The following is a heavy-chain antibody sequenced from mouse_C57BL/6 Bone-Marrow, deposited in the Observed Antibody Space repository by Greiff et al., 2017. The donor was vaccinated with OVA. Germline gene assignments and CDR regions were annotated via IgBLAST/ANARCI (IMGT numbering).Heavy chain of an antibody. CDR3: ARQPIYYGNRYAMDY. CDR2: IYPGDGDT. J-gene: IGHJ4*01. Sequence: VKLQESGAELVKPGASVKISCKASGYAFSSYWMNWVKQRPGKGLEWIGQIYPGDGDTNYNGKFKGKATLTADKSSSTAYMQLSSLTSEDSAVYFWARQPIYYGNRYAMDYWGQGTSVTVSS. D-gene: IGHD2-1*01. V-gene: IGHV1-80*01. CDR1: GYAFSSYW.